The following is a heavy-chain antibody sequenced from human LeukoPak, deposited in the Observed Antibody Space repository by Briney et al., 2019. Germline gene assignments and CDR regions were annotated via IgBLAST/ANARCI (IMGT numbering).Heavy chain of an antibody. CDR3: ARESKNVLLWFGESQTDFDC. CDR1: GGTFSSYA. CDR2: IIPIFGTA. J-gene: IGHJ4*02. Sequence: SVKVSCKASGGTFSSYAISWVRQAPGQGLEWMGRIIPIFGTANYAQKFQGRVTITTDESTSTAYMELSSLRSEDTAVYYCARESKNVLLWFGESQTDFDCWGQGTLVTVSS. V-gene: IGHV1-69*05. D-gene: IGHD3-10*01.